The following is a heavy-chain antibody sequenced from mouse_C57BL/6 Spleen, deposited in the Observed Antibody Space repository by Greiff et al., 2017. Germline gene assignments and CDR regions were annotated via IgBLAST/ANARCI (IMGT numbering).Heavy chain of an antibody. V-gene: IGHV1-72*01. CDR3: ARSIYYYGSSYEDAMDY. J-gene: IGHJ4*01. CDR2: IDPNSGGT. Sequence: QVQLQQPGAELVKPGASVKLSCKASGYTFTSYWMHWVKQRPGRGLEWIGRIDPNSGGTKYNEKFKSKATLTVDKPSSTAYMQLSSLTSEDSAVYDCARSIYYYGSSYEDAMDYWGQGTSVTVSS. CDR1: GYTFTSYW. D-gene: IGHD1-1*01.